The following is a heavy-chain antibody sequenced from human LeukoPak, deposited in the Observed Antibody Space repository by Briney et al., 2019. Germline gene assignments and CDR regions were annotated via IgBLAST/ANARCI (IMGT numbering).Heavy chain of an antibody. CDR1: GFTFSSYA. J-gene: IGHJ4*02. CDR2: ISYDGSNK. D-gene: IGHD6-6*01. V-gene: IGHV3-30-3*01. Sequence: GGSLRLSCAASGFTFSSYAMSWVRQAPGKGLEWVAVISYDGSNKYYADSVKGRFTISRDNSKNTLYLQMNSLRAEDTAVYYCARTQLAFDYWGQGTLVTVSS. CDR3: ARTQLAFDY.